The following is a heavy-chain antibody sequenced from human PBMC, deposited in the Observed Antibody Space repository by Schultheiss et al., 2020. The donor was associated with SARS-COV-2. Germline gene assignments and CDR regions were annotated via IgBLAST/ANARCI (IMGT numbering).Heavy chain of an antibody. D-gene: IGHD2/OR15-2a*01. Sequence: VKVSCKASGGTFSSYAISWVRQAPGQGLEWMGWISAYNGNTNYAQKLQGRVTMTTDTSTSTAYMELRSLRSDDTAVYYCARIGRKSTATYNGMDVWGQGTTVTVSS. CDR2: ISAYNGNT. V-gene: IGHV1-18*01. J-gene: IGHJ6*02. CDR1: GGTFSSYA. CDR3: ARIGRKSTATYNGMDV.